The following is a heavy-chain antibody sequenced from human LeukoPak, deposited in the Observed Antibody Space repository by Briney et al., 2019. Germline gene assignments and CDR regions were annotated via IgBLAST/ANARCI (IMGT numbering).Heavy chain of an antibody. CDR2: ISWNSGSI. V-gene: IGHV3-9*01. CDR3: AKGVMLGCSGGSCYPGAFDI. Sequence: GGSLRLSCAASGFTFSSYAMSWVRQAPGKGLEWVSGISWNSGSIGYADSVKGRFTISRDNAKNSLYLQMNSLRAEDTALYYCAKGVMLGCSGGSCYPGAFDIWGQGTMVTVSS. J-gene: IGHJ3*02. D-gene: IGHD2-15*01. CDR1: GFTFSSYA.